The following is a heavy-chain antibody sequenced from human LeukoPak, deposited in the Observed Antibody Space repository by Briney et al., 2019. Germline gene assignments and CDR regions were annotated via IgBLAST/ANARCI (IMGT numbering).Heavy chain of an antibody. CDR1: GGSISSGGFY. CDR3: ANNRRRDGYNEWYFDY. J-gene: IGHJ4*02. D-gene: IGHD5-24*01. CDR2: IYHSGST. Sequence: PSETLSLTCTVSGGSISSGGFYCYWIRQPPGKGLEWIGYIYHSGSTYYNPSLKSRVTISVDRSKNQFSLKLGSVTAADTAVYYCANNRRRDGYNEWYFDYWGQGTLVTVSS. V-gene: IGHV4-30-2*01.